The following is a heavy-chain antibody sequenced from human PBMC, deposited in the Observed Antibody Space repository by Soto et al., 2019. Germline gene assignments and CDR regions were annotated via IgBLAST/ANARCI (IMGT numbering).Heavy chain of an antibody. CDR1: GCSISSGDYY. J-gene: IGHJ5*02. D-gene: IGHD3-3*01. Sequence: VQLQESGPGLVKPSQPLSLTCTVSGCSISSGDYYWNWIRQNPGKGLEWIGYIYYIGSTYYNPSLKSRVTISLDTSKNQFSLKLSAVTAADTDVYYFARSFFPWGQGTLVTVSS. V-gene: IGHV4-31*03. CDR2: IYYIGST. CDR3: ARSFFP.